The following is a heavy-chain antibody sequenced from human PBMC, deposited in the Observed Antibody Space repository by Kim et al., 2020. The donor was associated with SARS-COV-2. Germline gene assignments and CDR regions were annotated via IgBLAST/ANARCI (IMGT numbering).Heavy chain of an antibody. V-gene: IGHV4-31*02. Sequence: YYNPSLKSRVTISVDTSKNQFSLKLGSVTAADTAVYYCARDHGYNGVILSWGQGTLVTVSS. CDR3: ARDHGYNGVILS. D-gene: IGHD2-8*01. J-gene: IGHJ4*02.